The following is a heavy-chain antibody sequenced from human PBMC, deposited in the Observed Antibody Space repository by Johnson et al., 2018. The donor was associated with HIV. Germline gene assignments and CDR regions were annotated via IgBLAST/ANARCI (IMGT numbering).Heavy chain of an antibody. CDR3: ARDSYYDSSGYYSPPHDAFDI. D-gene: IGHD3-22*01. Sequence: QVQLVESGGGVVQPGRSLRLSCAASGFTFSSYAMHWVRQAPGKGLEWVAVISSDGSNKYYADSVKGRFTISRDHSKNTLYLQINSLRAEDTAVYYCARDSYYDSSGYYSPPHDAFDIWGQGTMVTVSS. CDR1: GFTFSSYA. J-gene: IGHJ3*02. CDR2: ISSDGSNK. V-gene: IGHV3-30-3*01.